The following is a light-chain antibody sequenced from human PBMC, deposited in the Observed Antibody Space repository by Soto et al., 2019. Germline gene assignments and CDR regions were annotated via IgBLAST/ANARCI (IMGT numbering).Light chain of an antibody. CDR1: TGAVTSGNY. J-gene: IGLJ2*01. CDR2: NTN. Sequence: QAVVTQEASLTVSPGGTVTLTCACSTGAVTSGNYPYWFQQKPGQAPRTLIYNTNNKHSWTPARFSGSLLGGKAALTLSGAQPEDEAEYYCLLSYSGARPHVVFGGGTKLTVL. CDR3: LLSYSGARPHVV. V-gene: IGLV7-46*01.